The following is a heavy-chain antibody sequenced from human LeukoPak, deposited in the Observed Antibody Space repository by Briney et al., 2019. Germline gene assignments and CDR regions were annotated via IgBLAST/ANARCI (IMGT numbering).Heavy chain of an antibody. Sequence: SGTLSLTCSVSGGSISRSSYYWGWTRQPPGKGLEWIGSIYYSGSTYSNPSLKSRVTISVDTSRNQFSLKLGSVTAADTAVYYCARHGSIATGAFTYWGQGTLVTVSS. CDR1: GGSISRSSYY. V-gene: IGHV4-39*01. D-gene: IGHD6-13*01. J-gene: IGHJ4*02. CDR2: IYYSGST. CDR3: ARHGSIATGAFTY.